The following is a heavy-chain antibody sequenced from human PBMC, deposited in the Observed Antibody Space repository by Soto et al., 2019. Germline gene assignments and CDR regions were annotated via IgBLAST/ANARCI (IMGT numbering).Heavy chain of an antibody. CDR3: ARDGGVYDYSPFDY. V-gene: IGHV1-69*12. CDR1: GGTFSSYA. CDR2: SIPICGTA. D-gene: IGHD4-4*01. Sequence: QVQLVQSGAEVKKPGSSVKVSCKASGGTFSSYAISWVRQAPGQGLEWMGGSIPICGTANYAQKFQGRVTITADESTSTAYMELSSLRSEDTAVYYCARDGGVYDYSPFDYWGQGTLVTVSS. J-gene: IGHJ4*02.